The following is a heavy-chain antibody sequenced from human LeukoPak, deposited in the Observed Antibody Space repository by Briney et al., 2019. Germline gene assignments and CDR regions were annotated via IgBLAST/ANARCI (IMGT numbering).Heavy chain of an antibody. Sequence: GGSLRLSCAASGFIFSSSEMNWVRQAPGKGLEWVSYISSSGSTIYYADSVKGRFTISRDNGKNSLFLQMNSLRAEDTAVYYCARRQLWWGYWGQGTLVTVSS. V-gene: IGHV3-48*03. CDR3: ARRQLWWGY. J-gene: IGHJ4*02. CDR2: ISSSGSTI. CDR1: GFIFSSSE. D-gene: IGHD5-18*01.